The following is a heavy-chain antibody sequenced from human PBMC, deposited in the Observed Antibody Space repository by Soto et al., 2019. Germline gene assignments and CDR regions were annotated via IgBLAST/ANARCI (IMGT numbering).Heavy chain of an antibody. D-gene: IGHD4-17*01. CDR2: VDPNGGGS. V-gene: IGHV1-2*04. J-gene: IGHJ4*02. CDR1: GYSFTDYK. CDR3: ATWVDYGDFEGFDF. Sequence: APVKVSCKTSGYSFTDYKLHWVRQAPGQGLEWMGWVDPNGGGSNSAQKFQGSVTMTWDTSITTAYLDLTRLTTNDTATYFCATWVDYGDFEGFDFWGQGTLVTVS.